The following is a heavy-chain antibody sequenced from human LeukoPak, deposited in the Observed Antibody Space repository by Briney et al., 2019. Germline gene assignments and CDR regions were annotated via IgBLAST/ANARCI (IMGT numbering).Heavy chain of an antibody. Sequence: SETLSLTCTVSGGSISSYYWSWIRQPPGKGLEWIGYIYYSGSTNYNPSLKSRVTISVDTSKNQFPLKLSSVTAADTAVYYCARANHYDSSGSEFDYWGQGTLVTVSS. V-gene: IGHV4-59*01. D-gene: IGHD3-22*01. CDR3: ARANHYDSSGSEFDY. CDR2: IYYSGST. J-gene: IGHJ4*02. CDR1: GGSISSYY.